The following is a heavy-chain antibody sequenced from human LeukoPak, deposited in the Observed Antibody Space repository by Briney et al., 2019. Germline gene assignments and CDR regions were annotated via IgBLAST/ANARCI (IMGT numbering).Heavy chain of an antibody. CDR1: GFTFSHHH. J-gene: IGHJ4*02. Sequence: PGGSLRLSCAASGFTFSHHHIHWVRQAPGKGLEWVTVIALDGSRKIYADSVKGRFTISRDNSKNTVSLQMNCLGVEDTAVYYCARDQGDASGWFFDYWGQGARVIVSS. D-gene: IGHD6-19*01. V-gene: IGHV3-30*03. CDR2: IALDGSRK. CDR3: ARDQGDASGWFFDY.